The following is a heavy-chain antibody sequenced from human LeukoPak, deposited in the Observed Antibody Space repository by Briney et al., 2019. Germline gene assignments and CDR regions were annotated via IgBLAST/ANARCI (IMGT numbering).Heavy chain of an antibody. Sequence: SETLSLTCTVSGGSINNYYWSWIRQPAGKGLEWIGLIYSSGSTSYNPSLKSRVTMSVDTSKKQFSLRLSSVTAADTAVYYCARDPDRDYWGQGTLVTVSS. CDR3: ARDPDRDY. J-gene: IGHJ4*02. CDR1: GGSINNYY. V-gene: IGHV4-4*07. CDR2: IYSSGST.